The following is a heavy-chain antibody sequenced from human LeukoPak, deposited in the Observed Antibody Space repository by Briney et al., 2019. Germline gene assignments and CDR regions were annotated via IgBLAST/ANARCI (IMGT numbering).Heavy chain of an antibody. J-gene: IGHJ3*02. Sequence: SPSQTLSLTCTVSGDSISSYYWSWIRQPPGKGLEWIRYIYYSGRTNFNPSLKSRVTISVDTSKNQFSLKLSSVTAADTVVYYCARATIFGVVSDAFDIWGQGTMVTVSS. D-gene: IGHD3-3*01. CDR2: IYYSGRT. CDR1: GDSISSYY. CDR3: ARATIFGVVSDAFDI. V-gene: IGHV4-59*01.